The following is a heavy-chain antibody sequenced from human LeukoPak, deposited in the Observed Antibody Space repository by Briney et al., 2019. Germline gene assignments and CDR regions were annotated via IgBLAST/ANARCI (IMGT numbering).Heavy chain of an antibody. CDR3: ARGGTSYFDF. CDR2: LSYDGASN. J-gene: IGHJ4*02. D-gene: IGHD3/OR15-3a*01. Sequence: GGSLRLSCTASGFTFSTYAMHWVRQAPGKGLEWLATLSYDGASNYYVDSVKGRFTISRDNSRNTLYLHMSRLRTEDTAVYYCARGGTSYFDFWGQGSLVAVSS. CDR1: GFTFSTYA. V-gene: IGHV3-30-3*01.